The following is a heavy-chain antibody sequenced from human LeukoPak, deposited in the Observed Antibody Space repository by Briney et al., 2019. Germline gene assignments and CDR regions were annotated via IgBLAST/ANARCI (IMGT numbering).Heavy chain of an antibody. CDR1: NCPFTSYG. V-gene: IGHV1-18*01. J-gene: IGHJ4*02. D-gene: IGHD3-10*01. CDR2: INAYNGDT. Sequence: ASVKVSCKASNCPFTSYGISWVRQAPGQGLEWMAWINAYNGDTNYAQKFQGRVTVTTETSTSTAYMELRSLRSDDTAVYYCARDGSGAWFDYWGQGTLVSVSS. CDR3: ARDGSGAWFDY.